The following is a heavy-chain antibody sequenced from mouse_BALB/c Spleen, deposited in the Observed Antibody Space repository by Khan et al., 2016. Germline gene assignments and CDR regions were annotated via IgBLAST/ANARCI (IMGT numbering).Heavy chain of an antibody. V-gene: IGHV5-17*02. Sequence: EVELVESGGGLVQPGGSRKLSCAASGFTFSSFGMHWVRQAPEKGLEWVAYISSGSTTIYYADTVKGRFTISRDNPKNILFLQMTSLRSEDTAMYYCTRGGNYLFAYWGQGTLVTVSA. CDR2: ISSGSTTI. CDR1: GFTFSSFG. CDR3: TRGGNYLFAY. J-gene: IGHJ3*01. D-gene: IGHD2-1*01.